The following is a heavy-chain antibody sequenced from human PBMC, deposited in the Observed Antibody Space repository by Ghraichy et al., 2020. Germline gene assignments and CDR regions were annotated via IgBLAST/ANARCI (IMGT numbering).Heavy chain of an antibody. CDR3: ARAPFDILTTSYLWFDP. J-gene: IGHJ5*02. CDR1: GDSITSYY. V-gene: IGHV4-59*01. Sequence: SETLSLTCTVSGDSITSYYWSWLRQPPGKGLEWIGYIYYSGTTKYNPSLKSRATISIDTSKNQFSLKLRSVTAADTAVYYCARAPFDILTTSYLWFDPWGQGTLSPSPQ. CDR2: IYYSGTT. D-gene: IGHD3-9*01.